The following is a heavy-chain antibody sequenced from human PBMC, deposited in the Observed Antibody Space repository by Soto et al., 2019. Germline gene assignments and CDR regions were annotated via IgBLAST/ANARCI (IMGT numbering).Heavy chain of an antibody. CDR1: GFTFSSYA. D-gene: IGHD2-2*01. CDR3: ARGYCSSTSCQTPWGMDV. Sequence: GGSLRLSCAASGFTFSSYAMHWVRQAPGKGLEWVAVISHDGSNKYYADSVKGRFTISRDNSKNTLYLQMNSLRAEDTAVYYCARGYCSSTSCQTPWGMDVWGQGTTVTVSS. V-gene: IGHV3-30-3*01. J-gene: IGHJ6*02. CDR2: ISHDGSNK.